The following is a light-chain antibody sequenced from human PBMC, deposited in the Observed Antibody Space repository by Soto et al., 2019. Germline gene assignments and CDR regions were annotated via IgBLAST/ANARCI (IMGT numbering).Light chain of an antibody. CDR3: CSYADKYTYV. Sequence: QSVLTQPRSGSGSPGQSVTISCTRTSSDIGDYDYVSWYQHHAGKTPKLMIYDVTKRPSGVPDRFSGSKSGSTASLTISGLQADDEADYYCCSYADKYTYVFGTGTKVTVL. CDR2: DVT. V-gene: IGLV2-11*01. J-gene: IGLJ1*01. CDR1: SSDIGDYDY.